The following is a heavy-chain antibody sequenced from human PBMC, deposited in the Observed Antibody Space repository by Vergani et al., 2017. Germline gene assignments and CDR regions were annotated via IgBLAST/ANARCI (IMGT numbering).Heavy chain of an antibody. CDR1: GFTSSDYY. D-gene: IGHD3-9*01. V-gene: IGHV3-11*01. CDR2: ISRSGSTI. Sequence: VQLVESGGGLVQPGGSLKLSCAASGFTSSDYYMSWIRQAPGKGLEWVSYISRSGSTIYYADSVKGRFTIARDNAKNSLYLQMNSLRAEDTAVYYCARYDEYDYDILTGSIPYPLRYQRVCCAFDIWGQGTMVTVSS. CDR3: ARYDEYDYDILTGSIPYPLRYQRVCCAFDI. J-gene: IGHJ3*02.